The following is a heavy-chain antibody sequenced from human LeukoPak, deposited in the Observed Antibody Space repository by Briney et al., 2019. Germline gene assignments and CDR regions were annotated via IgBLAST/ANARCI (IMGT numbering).Heavy chain of an antibody. J-gene: IGHJ6*04. V-gene: IGHV3-48*03. CDR3: ARGWVSSGWYVGYYGMDV. CDR1: GFTFSSYE. Sequence: PGGSLRLSCAASGFTFSSYEMNWVRQATGKGLEWVSYISSSGSTIYYADSVTGRFTISRDNAKTSPYLKMTSLRAEDTAVYYCARGWVSSGWYVGYYGMDVWGEGTTVTVSS. D-gene: IGHD6-19*01. CDR2: ISSSGSTI.